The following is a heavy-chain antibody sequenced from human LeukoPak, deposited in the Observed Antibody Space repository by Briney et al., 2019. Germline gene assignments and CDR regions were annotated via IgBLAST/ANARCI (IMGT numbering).Heavy chain of an antibody. CDR1: GGSFSGYY. V-gene: IGHV4-34*01. J-gene: IGHJ4*02. CDR2: INHSGST. D-gene: IGHD3-22*01. Sequence: SETLSLTCAVYGGSFSGYYWSWIRQPPGKGLEWFGEINHSGSTNYNPSLKSRVTISVDTSKNQFSLKLSSVTAADTAVYYCARLGWDSSGYYLDYWGQGALVTVSS. CDR3: ARLGWDSSGYYLDY.